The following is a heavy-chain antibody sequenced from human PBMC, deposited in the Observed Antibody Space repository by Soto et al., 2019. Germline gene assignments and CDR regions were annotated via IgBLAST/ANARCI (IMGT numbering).Heavy chain of an antibody. Sequence: ASVKVSCKASGYTFTSYGISWVRQAPGQGLEWMGWISAYNGNTNYAQKLQGRVTMTTDTSTSTAYMELRSLRSDDTAVYYCARDIGIDTTTDGYYYYYGMDVWGQGTTVTVSS. CDR2: ISAYNGNT. V-gene: IGHV1-18*01. CDR1: GYTFTSYG. CDR3: ARDIGIDTTTDGYYYYYGMDV. D-gene: IGHD4-17*01. J-gene: IGHJ6*02.